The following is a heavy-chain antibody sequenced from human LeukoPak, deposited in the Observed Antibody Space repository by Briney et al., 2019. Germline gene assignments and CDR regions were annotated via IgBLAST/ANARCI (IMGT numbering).Heavy chain of an antibody. CDR1: GGSFSGYY. CDR3: ARRRTADCSSTSCYRWYYYYYMDV. V-gene: IGHV4-34*01. J-gene: IGHJ6*03. Sequence: SETLSPTCAVYGGSFSGYYWSWIRQPPGKGLEWIGGINHSGSTNYNPSLKSRVTISVDTSKNQFSLKLSSVTAADTAVYYCARRRTADCSSTSCYRWYYYYYMDVWGKGTTVTVSS. D-gene: IGHD2-2*02. CDR2: INHSGST.